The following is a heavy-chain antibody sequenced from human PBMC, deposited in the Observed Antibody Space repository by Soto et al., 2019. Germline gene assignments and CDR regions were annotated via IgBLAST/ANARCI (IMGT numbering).Heavy chain of an antibody. CDR1: GYTFNYYG. CDR2: ISAHNGDT. CDR3: ARDWSRYFDSSGLMWFY. Sequence: ASVKVSCKASGYTFNYYGISWVRQAPGQGLEWVGWISAHNGDTKYAQNLQGRLTLTTDTSTSTAYMELTSLTSDDTAVYYCARDWSRYFDSSGLMWFYWGQGTLVAVSS. D-gene: IGHD3-22*01. J-gene: IGHJ4*02. V-gene: IGHV1-18*04.